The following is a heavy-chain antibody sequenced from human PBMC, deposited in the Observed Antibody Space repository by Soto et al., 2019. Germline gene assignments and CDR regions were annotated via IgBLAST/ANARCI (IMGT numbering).Heavy chain of an antibody. CDR1: GGTFSSYA. V-gene: IGHV1-69*01. J-gene: IGHJ4*02. CDR3: ARRGHSGSFYFDY. CDR2: IIPIFGTA. D-gene: IGHD1-26*01. Sequence: QVQLVQSGAEVKKPGSSVKVSCKASGGTFSSYAISWVRQAPGQGLEWMGGIIPIFGTATYAQKFQGRVTITADESTSTDYMGLSSLRSEDTAVYCCARRGHSGSFYFDYWGQGNLVTVSS.